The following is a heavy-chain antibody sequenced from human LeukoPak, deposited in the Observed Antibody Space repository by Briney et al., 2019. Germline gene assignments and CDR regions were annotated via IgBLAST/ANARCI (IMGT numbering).Heavy chain of an antibody. V-gene: IGHV3-30*18. D-gene: IGHD3-10*01. Sequence: GGSLRLSRAASGFTFSSYGMHWVRQAPGKGLEWVAVISYDGSNKYYADSVKGRFTISRDNSKNTLYLQMNSLRAEDTAVYYCAKDLSPMVRGVRSWFDPWGQGTLVTVSS. J-gene: IGHJ5*02. CDR3: AKDLSPMVRGVRSWFDP. CDR2: ISYDGSNK. CDR1: GFTFSSYG.